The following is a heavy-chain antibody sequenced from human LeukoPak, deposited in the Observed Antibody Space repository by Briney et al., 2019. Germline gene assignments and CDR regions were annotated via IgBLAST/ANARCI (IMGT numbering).Heavy chain of an antibody. V-gene: IGHV3-66*01. CDR1: GFTVSSNY. CDR3: ARNTGYSSGWYPYYFDY. D-gene: IGHD6-19*01. J-gene: IGHJ4*02. CDR2: IYSGGST. Sequence: GGSLRLSCAASGFTVSSNYMSWVRQASGKGLEWVSVIYSGGSTYYADSVKGRFTISRDNSKNTLYLQMNSLRAEDTAVYYCARNTGYSSGWYPYYFDYWGQGTLVTVSS.